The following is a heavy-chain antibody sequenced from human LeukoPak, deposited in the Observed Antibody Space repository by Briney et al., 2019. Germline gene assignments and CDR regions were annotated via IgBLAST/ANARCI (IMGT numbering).Heavy chain of an antibody. CDR2: INHSGST. D-gene: IGHD5-12*01. CDR1: GGSFSGYY. CDR3: ARSDPLIVARRYYFDY. V-gene: IGHV4-34*01. J-gene: IGHJ4*02. Sequence: SETLSLTCAVYGGSFSGYYWSWIRQPPGKGLEWIGEINHSGSTNYNPSLKSRVTISVDTSKNQFSLKLSSVTAADMAVYYCARSDPLIVARRYYFDYWGQGTLVTVSS.